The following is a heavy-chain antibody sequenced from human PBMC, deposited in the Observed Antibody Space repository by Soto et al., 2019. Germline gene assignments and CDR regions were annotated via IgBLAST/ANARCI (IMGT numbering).Heavy chain of an antibody. CDR3: AREHWSGGVCYGKVQY. Sequence: EVQLVETGGALIQPGGSLRLSCVASGFTVSSNYMSWVRQAPGKALEWVSVIYSGGDTYYADSVKGRFTISRDNPKNSLFLQMNTLRAEDTAVYYCAREHWSGGVCYGKVQYWGQGTLVTVSS. V-gene: IGHV3-53*02. J-gene: IGHJ1*01. D-gene: IGHD2-21*02. CDR2: IYSGGDT. CDR1: GFTVSSNY.